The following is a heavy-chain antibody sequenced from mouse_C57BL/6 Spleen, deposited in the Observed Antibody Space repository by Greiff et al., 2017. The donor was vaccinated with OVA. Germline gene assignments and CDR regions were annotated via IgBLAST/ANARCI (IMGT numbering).Heavy chain of an antibody. CDR3: YYYGRGCAY. Sequence: QVQLQQPGAELVMPGASVKLSCPASGYTFTRYWMHWVKQRPGQGLEWIGEIDPSDSYTNYNQKFKGKSTLTVDKSSSTAYMQLSSLTSEDAAVYYCYYYGRGCAYWGQGTLVTVSA. V-gene: IGHV1-69*01. CDR2: IDPSDSYT. J-gene: IGHJ3*01. CDR1: GYTFTRYW. D-gene: IGHD1-1*01.